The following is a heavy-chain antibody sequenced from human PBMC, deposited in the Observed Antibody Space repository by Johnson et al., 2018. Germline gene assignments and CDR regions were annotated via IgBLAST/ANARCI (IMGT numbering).Heavy chain of an antibody. D-gene: IGHD6-13*01. CDR3: TTLGRAAAGTDYYYYYMDV. J-gene: IGHJ6*03. Sequence: VQLVQSGGGLVKPGGSLRLSCAASGFTFSSYSMNWVRQAPGTGLEWVGRIKSKTDGGTTDYAAPVKGRFTISRDDSKNTLYRQMNSLKTEDTAGYYCTTLGRAAAGTDYYYYYMDVGGKGTTVTVSS. CDR2: IKSKTDGGTT. CDR1: GFTFSSYS. V-gene: IGHV3-15*07.